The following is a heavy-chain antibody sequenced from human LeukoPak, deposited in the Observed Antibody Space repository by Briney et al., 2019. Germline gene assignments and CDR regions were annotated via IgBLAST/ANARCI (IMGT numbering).Heavy chain of an antibody. V-gene: IGHV3-73*01. D-gene: IGHD4-17*01. J-gene: IGHJ6*03. Sequence: GGSLRLSCAASGFTFTNNFMSWVRQVPGKGLEWVGRIRSKANSYATAYAASVKGRFTISRDDSKNTAYLQMNSLKTEDTAVYYCTRLDGDSWGDYYYYYMDVWGKGTTVTVSS. CDR3: TRLDGDSWGDYYYYYMDV. CDR2: IRSKANSYAT. CDR1: GFTFTNNF.